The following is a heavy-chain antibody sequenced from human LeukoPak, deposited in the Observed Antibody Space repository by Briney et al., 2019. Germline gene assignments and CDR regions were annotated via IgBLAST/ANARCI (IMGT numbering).Heavy chain of an antibody. J-gene: IGHJ4*02. V-gene: IGHV3-48*03. CDR1: GFIFSNYE. D-gene: IGHD3-22*01. Sequence: QPGGSLRLSCAASGFIFSNYEMNWVRQAPGKGLEWVSYISTSGRTVYYADSVTGRFTFSRDNAKNSLFLQMNSLRAEDTAVYYCARGDSSGYYVAYFDYWGQGTLVTVSS. CDR2: ISTSGRTV. CDR3: ARGDSSGYYVAYFDY.